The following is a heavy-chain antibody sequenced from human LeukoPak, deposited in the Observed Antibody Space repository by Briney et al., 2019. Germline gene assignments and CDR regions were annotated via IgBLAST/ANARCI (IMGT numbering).Heavy chain of an antibody. CDR3: ARDRAATNSYYYYMDV. Sequence: ASVKVSCKASGDTFSNCGISWVRQAPGQGLEWMGRIIPIFGTANYAQKFQGRVTITTDESTSTAYMELSSLRSEDTAVYYCARDRAATNSYYYYMDVWGKGTTVTVSS. J-gene: IGHJ6*03. V-gene: IGHV1-69*05. CDR2: IIPIFGTA. CDR1: GDTFSNCG. D-gene: IGHD5-12*01.